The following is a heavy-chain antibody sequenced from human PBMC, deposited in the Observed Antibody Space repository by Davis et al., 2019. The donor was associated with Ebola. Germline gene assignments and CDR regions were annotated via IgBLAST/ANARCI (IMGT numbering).Heavy chain of an antibody. V-gene: IGHV5-51*01. D-gene: IGHD3-3*01. CDR1: GYSFTSYW. CDR2: IYPGYSDT. Sequence: GESLKISCKGSGYSFTSYWIGWVRQMPGKGLEWMGIIYPGYSDTRYSPSFQGQVTISADKSISTAYLQWSSLKASDTAMYYCASRSITIFGVPNYYGIDVWGQGTTVTVSS. CDR3: ASRSITIFGVPNYYGIDV. J-gene: IGHJ6*02.